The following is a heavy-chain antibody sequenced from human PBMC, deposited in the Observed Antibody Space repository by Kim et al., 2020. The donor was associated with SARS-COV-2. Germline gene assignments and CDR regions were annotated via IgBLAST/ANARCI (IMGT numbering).Heavy chain of an antibody. CDR2: ISHSGST. J-gene: IGHJ4*02. V-gene: IGHV4-59*01. CDR1: GGSFTGFY. Sequence: SETLSLICTVSGGSFTGFYWGWIRQTPGESLEWIGHISHSGSTTYNPSLQSRVTISLDTSKYQFSLQLRSLTAEDTAVYFCARDSSPFRWYLWGQGTLVTVSS. D-gene: IGHD6-13*01. CDR3: ARDSSPFRWYL.